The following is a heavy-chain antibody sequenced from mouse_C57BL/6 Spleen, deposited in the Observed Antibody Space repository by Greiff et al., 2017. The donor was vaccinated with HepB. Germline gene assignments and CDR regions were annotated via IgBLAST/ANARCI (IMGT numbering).Heavy chain of an antibody. Sequence: QVQLKQSGAELARPGASVKMSCKASGYTFTSYTMHWVKQRPGQGLEWIGYINPSSGYTKYNQKVKDKATLTADKSSSTAYMQLSSLTSADSAVYYCVITTVVSDYWGQGTTLTVSS. V-gene: IGHV1-4*01. CDR1: GYTFTSYT. CDR2: INPSSGYT. CDR3: VITTVVSDY. D-gene: IGHD1-1*01. J-gene: IGHJ2*01.